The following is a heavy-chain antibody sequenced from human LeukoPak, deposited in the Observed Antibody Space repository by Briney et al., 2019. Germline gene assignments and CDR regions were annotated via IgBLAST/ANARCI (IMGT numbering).Heavy chain of an antibody. CDR2: IYYSGST. V-gene: IGHV4-31*03. CDR3: ARVLFLLSNWFDP. Sequence: PSQTLSLTCTVSGGSISSGGYYWSWIRQHPGKGLEWVGYIYYSGSTYYNPSLKSRVTISVDTSNNQFSLKLSSVTAADTAVYYCARVLFLLSNWFDPWGQGTLVTVSS. J-gene: IGHJ5*02. CDR1: GGSISSGGYY. D-gene: IGHD3-9*01.